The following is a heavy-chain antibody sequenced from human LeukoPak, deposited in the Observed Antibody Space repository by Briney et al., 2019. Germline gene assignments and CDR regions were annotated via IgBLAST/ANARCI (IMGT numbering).Heavy chain of an antibody. CDR1: GYTFISYG. J-gene: IGHJ4*02. CDR3: ARAGGTLLIDY. Sequence: ASVKVSCKASGYTFISYGISWVRQAPGQGLEWMGWISADNGNTNYAQRIQGRVTMTTDTSTSTAYMELRGLRSDDTAVYYCARAGGTLLIDYWGQGTLVTVSS. D-gene: IGHD3-16*01. CDR2: ISADNGNT. V-gene: IGHV1-18*01.